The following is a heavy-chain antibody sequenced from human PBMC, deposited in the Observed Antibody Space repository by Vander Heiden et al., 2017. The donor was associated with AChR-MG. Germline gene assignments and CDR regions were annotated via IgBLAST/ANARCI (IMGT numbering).Heavy chain of an antibody. CDR2: ISRNNSYI. Sequence: EVQLVESGGGLVKPGGSLRLSCAASGVTFSRYGMNWVRQAPGKALEWVSSISRNNSYIYYADSVKGRFTISRDNAKNSLYLQMNSLRAEDTAVYYCARDRGSYGSAISNWFDPWGQGTLVTVSS. J-gene: IGHJ5*02. CDR1: GVTFSRYG. CDR3: ARDRGSYGSAISNWFDP. V-gene: IGHV3-21*01. D-gene: IGHD3-10*01.